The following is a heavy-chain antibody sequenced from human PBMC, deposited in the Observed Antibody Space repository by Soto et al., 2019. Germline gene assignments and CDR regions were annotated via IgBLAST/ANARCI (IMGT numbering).Heavy chain of an antibody. D-gene: IGHD1-7*01. Sequence: QVQLVQSGAEVKKPGASVKVSCKASGYTFTSYDINWVRQATGQGLEWMGWMNPNSGNTGYAQKFQGRVTMTRNTSIRTAYMELSSLRYEDTAVYYCARGRGGTMKRVGVKYYFDYWGQGTLVTVSS. CDR3: ARGRGGTMKRVGVKYYFDY. CDR1: GYTFTSYD. J-gene: IGHJ4*02. CDR2: MNPNSGNT. V-gene: IGHV1-8*01.